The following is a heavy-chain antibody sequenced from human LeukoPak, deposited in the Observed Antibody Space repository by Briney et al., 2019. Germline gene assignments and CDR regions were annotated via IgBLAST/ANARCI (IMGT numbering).Heavy chain of an antibody. Sequence: GRSLRLSCAASGFTFSSYSMNWVRQAPGKGLEWVSYISSSSSTIYYADSVKGRFTISRDNAKNSLYLQMNSLRDEDTAVYYCARDVLLWFRELLPFDYWGQGTLVTVSS. CDR1: GFTFSSYS. CDR3: ARDVLLWFRELLPFDY. V-gene: IGHV3-48*02. J-gene: IGHJ4*02. D-gene: IGHD3-10*01. CDR2: ISSSSSTI.